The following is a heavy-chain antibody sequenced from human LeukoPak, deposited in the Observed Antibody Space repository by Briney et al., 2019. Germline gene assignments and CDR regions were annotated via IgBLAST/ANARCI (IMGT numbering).Heavy chain of an antibody. CDR1: GFTFNTYA. CDR2: IRSDGGST. Sequence: GGSLRLSCSASGFTFNTYAMHWVRHAPGKGLYYFSGIRSDGGSTYHADSVKCRFTISRDNSKNTMYLQMSSLRAEDTFFFFKLKAAYEILTAYSYDAFDLWGQGTMVTVSS. J-gene: IGHJ3*01. CDR3: LKAAYEILTAYSYDAFDL. D-gene: IGHD3-9*01. V-gene: IGHV3-64D*06.